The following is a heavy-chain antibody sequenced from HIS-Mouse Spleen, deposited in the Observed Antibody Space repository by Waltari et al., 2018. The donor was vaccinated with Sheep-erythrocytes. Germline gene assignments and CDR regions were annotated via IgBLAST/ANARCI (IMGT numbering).Heavy chain of an antibody. V-gene: IGHV3-21*01. Sequence: EVQLVESGGGLVKPGGSLRLSCAASGFTFSSYSMNWVSQAPGKGLEWVSSISSSSSYIYYADSGKGRFTISRDNAKNSLYLQMNSLRAEDTAVYYCARVASGATFDYWGQGTLVTVSS. CDR2: ISSSSSYI. J-gene: IGHJ4*02. CDR3: ARVASGATFDY. D-gene: IGHD1-26*01. CDR1: GFTFSSYS.